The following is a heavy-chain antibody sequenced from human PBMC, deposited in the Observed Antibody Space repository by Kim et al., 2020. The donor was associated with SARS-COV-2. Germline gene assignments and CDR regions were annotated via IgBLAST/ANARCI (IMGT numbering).Heavy chain of an antibody. V-gene: IGHV3-9*01. CDR3: AKEAAYCGGDCYPDAFDI. J-gene: IGHJ3*02. D-gene: IGHD2-21*02. Sequence: GGSLRLSCAASGFTFDDYAMHWVRQAPGKGLEWVSGISWNSGSIGYADSVKDRFTISRDNAKNSLYLQMNSLRAEDTALYYCAKEAAYCGGDCYPDAFDIWGQGTMVTVSS. CDR1: GFTFDDYA. CDR2: ISWNSGSI.